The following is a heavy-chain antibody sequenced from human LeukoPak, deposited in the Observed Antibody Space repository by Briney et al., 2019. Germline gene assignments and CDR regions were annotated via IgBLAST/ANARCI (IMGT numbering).Heavy chain of an antibody. V-gene: IGHV3-13*01. CDR3: ARTNNYYGMDV. CDR1: GFTVSSYD. Sequence: PGGSLRLSCAASGFTVSSYDMHWVRQVTGKGLEWVSTIGTDGDTYYPGSVKGRFTISRENAKNTLYLQMNSLRAEDTAVYYCARTNNYYGMDVWGQGTTVTVSS. CDR2: IGTDGDT. J-gene: IGHJ6*02. D-gene: IGHD2-8*01.